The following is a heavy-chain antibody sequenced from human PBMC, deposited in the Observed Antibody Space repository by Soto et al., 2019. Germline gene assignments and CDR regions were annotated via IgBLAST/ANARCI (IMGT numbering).Heavy chain of an antibody. V-gene: IGHV1-58*01. CDR2: IVAGSGNT. Sequence: GASVEVSCKASGFTLSSSAVQWVRQARGQRLEWMGWIVAGSGNTHYAQRFQERVSITREMSTSTANLELSSLRSEDTAVYYCAADPFCYPSSIYYSFEHWGQGTLVTVSS. D-gene: IGHD2-21*01. CDR1: GFTLSSSA. CDR3: AADPFCYPSSIYYSFEH. J-gene: IGHJ4*02.